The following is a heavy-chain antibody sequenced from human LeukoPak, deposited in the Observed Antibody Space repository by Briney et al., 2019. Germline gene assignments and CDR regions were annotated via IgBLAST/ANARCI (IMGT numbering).Heavy chain of an antibody. CDR3: AKDLVTGSLDY. D-gene: IGHD3-10*01. CDR1: GFTFSSYG. V-gene: IGHV3-30*02. J-gene: IGHJ4*02. CDR2: IRYDGSNK. Sequence: GGSLRLSCAASGFTFSSYGMHWVRQAPGKWLEWVAFIRYDGSNKYYADSVKGRFTISRDNSKNTLYLQMNSLRAEDTAVYYCAKDLVTGSLDYWGQGTLVTVSS.